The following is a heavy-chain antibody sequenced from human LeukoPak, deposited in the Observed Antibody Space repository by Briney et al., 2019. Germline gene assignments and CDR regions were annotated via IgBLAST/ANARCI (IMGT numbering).Heavy chain of an antibody. CDR1: GGSISSGGYY. J-gene: IGHJ3*02. V-gene: IGHV4-30-2*03. CDR2: IYYSGST. Sequence: PSETLSLTCTVSGGSISSGGYYWSWIRQPPGKGLEWIGSIYYSGSTYYNPSLKSRVTISVDTSKNQFSLKLSSVTAADTAVYYCARHVEYSSTQHAFDIWGQGTMVTVSS. D-gene: IGHD6-6*01. CDR3: ARHVEYSSTQHAFDI.